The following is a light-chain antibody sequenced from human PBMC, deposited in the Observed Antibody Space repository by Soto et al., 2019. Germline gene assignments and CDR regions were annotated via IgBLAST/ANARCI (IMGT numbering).Light chain of an antibody. J-gene: IGKJ4*01. Sequence: DIQMTQSPSTLSASVGDRVTITCRASQSISTWLAWYQQKPGKAPKLLIYKASSLEGGVPSRFGGSGSGTLFNITISSLHPDDFATYYCQQYNTYPLTCGVGTTVDIK. CDR2: KAS. V-gene: IGKV1-5*03. CDR1: QSISTW. CDR3: QQYNTYPLT.